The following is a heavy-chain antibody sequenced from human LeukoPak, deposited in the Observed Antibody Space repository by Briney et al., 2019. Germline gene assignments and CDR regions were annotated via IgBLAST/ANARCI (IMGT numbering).Heavy chain of an antibody. J-gene: IGHJ4*02. V-gene: IGHV1-8*01. CDR1: GYTFTSYD. CDR2: MNPNSGNT. D-gene: IGHD3-10*01. Sequence: GASVKVSCKASGYTFTSYDINWVRQATGQGLEWMGWMNPNSGNTGYAQKFQGRVIMTRNTSISTAYMELSSLRSEDTAVYYCARGGWFGELLPFDYWGQGTLVTVSS. CDR3: ARGGWFGELLPFDY.